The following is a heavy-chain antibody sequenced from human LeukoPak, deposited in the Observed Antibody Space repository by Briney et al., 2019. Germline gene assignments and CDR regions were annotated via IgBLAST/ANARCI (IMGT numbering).Heavy chain of an antibody. CDR1: GYTFASYY. Sequence: VASVKVSCKASGYTFASYYMHWVRQAPGQGLEWMGIINPSGGSTSYAQKFQGRVTMTRDTSTSTVYMELSSLRSEDTAVYCCARMYRPYYFDYWGQGTLVTVSS. J-gene: IGHJ4*02. V-gene: IGHV1-46*01. D-gene: IGHD1-26*01. CDR2: INPSGGST. CDR3: ARMYRPYYFDY.